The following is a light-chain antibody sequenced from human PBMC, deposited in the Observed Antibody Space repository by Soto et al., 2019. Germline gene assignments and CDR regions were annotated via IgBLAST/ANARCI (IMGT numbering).Light chain of an antibody. CDR3: QQYYSSPPT. Sequence: DIVLTQSPDSLAVSLGERATINCKSSHNILYSSDNKNYLSWYQQRPGQPPKLLFYWASTRESGVPDRFSGSGSRTYFTLTSTRQHAEEVAVYYWQQYYSSPPTFGQGTKVEIK. V-gene: IGKV4-1*01. CDR2: WAS. J-gene: IGKJ1*01. CDR1: HNILYSSDNKNY.